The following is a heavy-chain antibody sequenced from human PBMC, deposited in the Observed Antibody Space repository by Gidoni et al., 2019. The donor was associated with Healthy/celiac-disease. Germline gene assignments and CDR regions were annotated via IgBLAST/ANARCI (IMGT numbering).Heavy chain of an antibody. CDR3: ARRGIAARNGWFDP. J-gene: IGHJ5*02. CDR2: IYYSGST. CDR1: GGSISSSSYY. V-gene: IGHV4-39*01. Sequence: QLQLQESGPGLVKPSETLSLTCTVPGGSISSSSYYWGWIRQPPGKGLEWIGSIYYSGSTYYNPSLKSRVTISVDTSKNQFSLKLSSVTAADTAVYYCARRGIAARNGWFDPWGQGTLVTVSS. D-gene: IGHD6-6*01.